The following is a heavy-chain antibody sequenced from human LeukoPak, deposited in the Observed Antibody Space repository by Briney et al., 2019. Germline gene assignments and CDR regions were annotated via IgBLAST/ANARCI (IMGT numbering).Heavy chain of an antibody. CDR2: IYHSGGA. D-gene: IGHD1-14*01. J-gene: IGHJ4*02. V-gene: IGHV4-4*02. CDR3: AYNRNFALDN. Sequence: SGTLSLTCAVSGASIDSHSWWSWVRQPPGKGLEWIGEIYHSGGANYKPSLKSRVTMSVDTSKNHFYLKLTSVTAADTAVYYCAYNRNFALDNWGQGTLVTVSS. CDR1: GASIDSHSW.